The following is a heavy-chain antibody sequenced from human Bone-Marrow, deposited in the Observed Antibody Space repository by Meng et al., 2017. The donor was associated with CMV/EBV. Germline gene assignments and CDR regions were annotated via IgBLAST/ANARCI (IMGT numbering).Heavy chain of an antibody. CDR3: ARRPYCSSTSCQNYYYYGMDV. Sequence: ASVKVSCKASGYTFTGYYIHWVRQAPGQGLEWMGWINPHSGGTKYAQSFQGRVTMTRDTSTSTVSMELSSLRSEDTAVYYCARRPYCSSTSCQNYYYYGMDVWGQGTTVTVSS. CDR2: INPHSGGT. V-gene: IGHV1-2*02. CDR1: GYTFTGYY. J-gene: IGHJ6*02. D-gene: IGHD2-2*01.